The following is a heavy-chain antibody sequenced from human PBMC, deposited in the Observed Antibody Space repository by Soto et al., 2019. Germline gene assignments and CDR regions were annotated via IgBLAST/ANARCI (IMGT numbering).Heavy chain of an antibody. CDR2: ISSSSSYI. D-gene: IGHD1-1*01. J-gene: IGHJ4*02. Sequence: GGSLRLSCAASGFTFSSYSMNWVRQAPGKGLEWVSSISSSSSYIYYADSVKGRFTISRDNAKNSLYLQMNSLRAEDTAVYYCARAAGTTWVALDYWGQGTLVTVSS. CDR3: ARAAGTTWVALDY. CDR1: GFTFSSYS. V-gene: IGHV3-21*01.